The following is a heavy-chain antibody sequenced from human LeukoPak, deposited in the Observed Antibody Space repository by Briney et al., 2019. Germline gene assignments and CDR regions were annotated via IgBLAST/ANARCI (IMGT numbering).Heavy chain of an antibody. CDR2: INSNSGGP. Sequence: ASVKVSCKTSGYTFSDYYMHWVRQAPGQGLEWMGWINSNSGGPKYAQKFQGRVTMTRDTSISTVYVELSSLRFDDTAVYYCARDLRATLITGSGYWGQGTLVTVSS. J-gene: IGHJ4*02. CDR3: ARDLRATLITGSGY. V-gene: IGHV1-2*02. CDR1: GYTFSDYY. D-gene: IGHD3-9*01.